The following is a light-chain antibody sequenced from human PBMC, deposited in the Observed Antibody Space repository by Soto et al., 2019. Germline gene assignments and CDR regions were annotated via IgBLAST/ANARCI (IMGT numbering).Light chain of an antibody. CDR3: QQRSSWPLN. CDR2: DAS. J-gene: IGKJ4*01. Sequence: EIVLTQSPATLSLSPGEGATLSCRASQSVGSSLAWYQQKPGQAPRLLIYDASNRATGIPARFSGSGSSTDFTLIISSLEPDDFAVYYCQQRSSWPLNFGGGTKVEIK. V-gene: IGKV3-11*01. CDR1: QSVGSS.